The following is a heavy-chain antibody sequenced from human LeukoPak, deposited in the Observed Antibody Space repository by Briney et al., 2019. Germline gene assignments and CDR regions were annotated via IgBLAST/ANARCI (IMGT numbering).Heavy chain of an antibody. CDR1: GFTFSSYG. V-gene: IGHV3-30*02. CDR2: IRYDGSNQ. Sequence: GGSLRLSCAASGFTFSSYGMHWVRQAPGKGLEWVTFIRYDGSNQYYAGSVEGRFTISRDNSENTLFLQMNSLRPEDTAMYYCAKDRLSSGTYPDAFDIWGQGTLVTVSS. D-gene: IGHD1-26*01. J-gene: IGHJ3*02. CDR3: AKDRLSSGTYPDAFDI.